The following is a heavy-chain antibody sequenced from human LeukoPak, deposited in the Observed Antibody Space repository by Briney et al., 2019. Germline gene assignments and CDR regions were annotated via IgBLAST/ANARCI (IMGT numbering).Heavy chain of an antibody. CDR1: GFTFSSYG. J-gene: IGHJ4*02. CDR3: AKGTLREDYVWGSYRSPPALGY. Sequence: GGSLRLSCAASGFTFSSYGMHWVRQASGKGLEWVAFIRYDGSNKYYADSVKGRFTISRDNSKNTLYLQMNSLRAEDTAVYYCAKGTLREDYVWGSYRSPPALGYWGQGTLVTVSS. V-gene: IGHV3-30*02. CDR2: IRYDGSNK. D-gene: IGHD3-16*02.